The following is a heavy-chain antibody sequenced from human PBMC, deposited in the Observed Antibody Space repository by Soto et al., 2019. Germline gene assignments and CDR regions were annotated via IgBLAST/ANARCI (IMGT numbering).Heavy chain of an antibody. Sequence: GGALRLSCAPSGFTVSSNYIRWVRQAPGKGLEWVSVIYSGGSTYYADSVKGRFTISRDNSKNTLYLQMNSLRAEDTAVYYCARDPPTSGVVVPAAMRGPFDYWGQGTLVTVS. CDR2: IYSGGST. D-gene: IGHD2-2*01. CDR3: ARDPPTSGVVVPAAMRGPFDY. CDR1: GFTVSSNY. J-gene: IGHJ4*02. V-gene: IGHV3-66*01.